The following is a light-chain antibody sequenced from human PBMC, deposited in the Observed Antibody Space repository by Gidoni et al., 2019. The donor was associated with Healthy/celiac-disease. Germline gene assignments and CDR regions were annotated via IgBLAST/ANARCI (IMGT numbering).Light chain of an antibody. J-gene: IGLJ2*01. V-gene: IGLV3-27*01. Sequence: SYELTQPSSVSVAPGQTARITCAGDVLAKKYDRWFQQTPGHAPVLVIYKDSERPSGIPERFSGSSSGTTVTLTISGAQVEDEADYYCYSAADNHTVFGGGTKLTVL. CDR2: KDS. CDR3: YSAADNHTV. CDR1: VLAKKY.